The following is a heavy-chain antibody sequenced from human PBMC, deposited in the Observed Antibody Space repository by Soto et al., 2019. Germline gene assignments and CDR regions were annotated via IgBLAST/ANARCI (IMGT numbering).Heavy chain of an antibody. CDR2: IIPIFGTA. CDR3: ASPAYDSSGYNFDY. J-gene: IGHJ4*02. V-gene: IGHV1-69*01. D-gene: IGHD3-22*01. CDR1: GGTFSSYA. Sequence: QVQLVQSGAEVKKPGSSVKVSCKASGGTFSSYAISWVRQAPGQGLEWMGGIIPIFGTANYAQKFQGRVTITADESTSTAYMELSSLRSEDTAVYYCASPAYDSSGYNFDYWGQGTLVTVSS.